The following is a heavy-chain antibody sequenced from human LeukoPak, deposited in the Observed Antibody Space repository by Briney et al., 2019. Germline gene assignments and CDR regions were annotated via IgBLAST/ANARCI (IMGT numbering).Heavy chain of an antibody. Sequence: GGSLRLSCAASGFTFSSYCMSWVRQAPGKGLEWVANIKQDGSEKYYVDSVKGRFTISRDNAKNSLYLQMNSLRAEDTAVYYCALAVTKYGGYAWGQGTLVTVSS. D-gene: IGHD5-12*01. CDR3: ALAVTKYGGYA. V-gene: IGHV3-7*01. J-gene: IGHJ4*02. CDR2: IKQDGSEK. CDR1: GFTFSSYC.